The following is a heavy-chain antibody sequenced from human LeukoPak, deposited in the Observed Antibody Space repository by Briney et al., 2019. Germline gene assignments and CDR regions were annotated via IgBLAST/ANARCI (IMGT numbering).Heavy chain of an antibody. V-gene: IGHV1-18*01. J-gene: IGHJ4*02. D-gene: IGHD3-22*01. Sequence: ASVKVSCKASGYTFTSYGISWVRQAPGQGLEWMGWISAYNSNTNYAQKKLQGRVTMTTDTSTSTAYMELRSLRSEDTAMYYCATVSLMSYDSSGYYNYWGQGTLVTVSS. CDR2: ISAYNSNT. CDR1: GYTFTSYG. CDR3: ATVSLMSYDSSGYYNY.